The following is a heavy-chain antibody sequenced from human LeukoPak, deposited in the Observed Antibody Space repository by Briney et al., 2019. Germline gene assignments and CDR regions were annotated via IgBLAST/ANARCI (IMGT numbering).Heavy chain of an antibody. CDR2: KDYSGSI. D-gene: IGHD6-13*01. CDR3: ARVYYSSSYDYWYFDL. CDR1: GGSISSYY. V-gene: IGHV4-59*01. Sequence: SETLSLTCTVSGGSISSYYWSWIRQPPGKGLEWIGYKDYSGSINYNRSLKSRVTISVDTSKNQFSLKLSSVTATDTAVYYCARVYYSSSYDYWYFDLWGRGTLVTVSS. J-gene: IGHJ2*01.